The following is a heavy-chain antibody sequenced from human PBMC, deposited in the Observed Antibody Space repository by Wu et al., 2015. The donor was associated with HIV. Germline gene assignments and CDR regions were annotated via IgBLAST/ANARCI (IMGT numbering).Heavy chain of an antibody. V-gene: IGHV1-69*13. CDR3: AGGGGRTAMDPFDF. J-gene: IGHJ4*02. Sequence: QVQLVQSGAEVKKPGSSVKVSCKASGGTFSSSAVNWVRQAPGHGLEWMGRLIPMYGTADYAQKFQGRVTITADVSTNTAYMVVSSLTSDDTAVYYCAGGGGRTAMDPFDFWGQGTLVTVSS. CDR2: LIPMYGTA. CDR1: GGTFSSSA. D-gene: IGHD5-18*01.